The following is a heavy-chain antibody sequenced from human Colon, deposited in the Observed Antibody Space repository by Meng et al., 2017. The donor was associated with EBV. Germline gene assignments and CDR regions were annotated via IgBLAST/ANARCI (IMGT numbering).Heavy chain of an antibody. CDR2: IYYTGST. J-gene: IGHJ4*02. CDR3: ARNYYFDY. Sequence: QVRLQVAGPGLVKPSQTLSRTCTVSGGSINSGDYYWSWIRQPPGKGLEWIGYIYYTGSTYYSPSLKSRVTISMDTSKNQFSLRLSSVTAADTAVYYCARNYYFDYWGQGTLVTVSS. CDR1: GGSINSGDYY. V-gene: IGHV4-30-4*01.